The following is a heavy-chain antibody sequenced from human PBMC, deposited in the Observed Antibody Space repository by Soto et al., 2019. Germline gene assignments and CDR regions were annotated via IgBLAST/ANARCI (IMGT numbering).Heavy chain of an antibody. CDR2: INHSGST. CDR1: GGSFSAYS. CDR3: ARGNHTLPGKWFDP. Sequence: SETLSLTCAVYGGSFSAYSWTWIRQPPGKGLEWIGGINHSGSTKYNPSLKSRVTISVDTSKNQFSPKLSSVTAADTAVYYCARGNHTLPGKWFDPWGQGTLVTVSS. J-gene: IGHJ5*02. V-gene: IGHV4-34*01. D-gene: IGHD1-1*01.